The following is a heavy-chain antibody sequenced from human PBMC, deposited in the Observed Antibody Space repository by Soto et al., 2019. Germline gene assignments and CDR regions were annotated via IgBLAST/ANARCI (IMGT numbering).Heavy chain of an antibody. V-gene: IGHV3-23*01. CDR3: AKVDRNTFRVYGMDV. CDR1: GFTFSTYA. CDR2: ISGSGGST. Sequence: GGSLRLSCAASGFTFSTYAMSWVRQAPGKGLEWVSAISGSGGSTYYPDSVKGRFTISRDNSKNTLYLQMNSLRAEDTAVYYCAKVDRNTFRVYGMDVWGQGTTVTVSS. D-gene: IGHD2-2*03. J-gene: IGHJ6*02.